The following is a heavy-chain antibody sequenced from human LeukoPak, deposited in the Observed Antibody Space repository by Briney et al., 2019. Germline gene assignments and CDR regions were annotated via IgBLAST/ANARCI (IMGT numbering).Heavy chain of an antibody. V-gene: IGHV4-4*07. CDR1: GGSISSYY. Sequence: PSETLSLTCTVSGGSISSYYWTWIRQPAGMGLEWIGRIYTGGNTNYNPSLKSRVTMSVDPSKNQFSLKLSSVTAADTAVYYCARSPDYYYMDVWGKGTTVTVSS. J-gene: IGHJ6*03. CDR2: IYTGGNT. CDR3: ARSPDYYYMDV.